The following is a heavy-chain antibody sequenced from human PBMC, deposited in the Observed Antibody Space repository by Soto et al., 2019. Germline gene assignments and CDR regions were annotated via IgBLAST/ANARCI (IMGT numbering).Heavy chain of an antibody. CDR1: GFTFSSYG. Sequence: GESLKISCAASGFTFSSYGMHWVRQAPGKGLEWVAVISYDGSNKYYADSVKGRFTISRDNSKNTLYLQMNSLRAEDTAVYYCAKGGLRDSSSWYYWGQGTLVTVSS. D-gene: IGHD6-13*01. CDR3: AKGGLRDSSSWYY. CDR2: ISYDGSNK. V-gene: IGHV3-30*18. J-gene: IGHJ4*02.